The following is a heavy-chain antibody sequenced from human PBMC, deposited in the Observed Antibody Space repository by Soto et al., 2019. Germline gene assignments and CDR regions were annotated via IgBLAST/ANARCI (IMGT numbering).Heavy chain of an antibody. CDR1: GFTFTSSA. Sequence: SVKVSCKASGFTFTSSAVQWVRQARGQRLEWIGWIVVGSGNTNYAQKFQERVTITRDMSTSTAYMELSSLRSEDTAVYYCAADSKNYDILTGYRPYYYSYGMDVWGQGTTVTVSS. D-gene: IGHD3-9*01. CDR3: AADSKNYDILTGYRPYYYSYGMDV. CDR2: IVVGSGNT. V-gene: IGHV1-58*01. J-gene: IGHJ6*02.